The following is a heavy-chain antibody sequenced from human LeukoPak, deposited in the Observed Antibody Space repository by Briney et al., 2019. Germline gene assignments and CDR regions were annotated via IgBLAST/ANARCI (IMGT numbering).Heavy chain of an antibody. CDR1: GFTFSGYA. J-gene: IGHJ5*02. CDR2: ISSNGGST. CDR3: ARGRTYYDILTGYYNWFDP. D-gene: IGHD3-9*01. V-gene: IGHV3-64*01. Sequence: PGGSLRLSCAASGFTFSGYAMHWVRQAPGKGLEYVSAISSNGGSTYYANSVKGRFTISRDNSKNTLYLQMGSLRAEDMAVYYCARGRTYYDILTGYYNWFDPWGQGTLVTVSS.